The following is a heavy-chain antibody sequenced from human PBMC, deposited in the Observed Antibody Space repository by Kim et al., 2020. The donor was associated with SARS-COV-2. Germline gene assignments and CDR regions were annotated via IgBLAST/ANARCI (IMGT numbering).Heavy chain of an antibody. D-gene: IGHD6-13*01. CDR2: GTT. V-gene: IGHV3-15*01. Sequence: GTTDYAAPVKGRFTISRDDSKNTLYLQMNRLKTEDTAVYYCTTGIAAAGHWGQGTLVTVSS. CDR3: TTGIAAAGH. J-gene: IGHJ4*02.